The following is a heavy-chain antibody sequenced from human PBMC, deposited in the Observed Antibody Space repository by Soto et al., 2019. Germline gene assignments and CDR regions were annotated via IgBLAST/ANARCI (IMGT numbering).Heavy chain of an antibody. CDR2: IYSGGST. CDR1: GFTVSSNY. J-gene: IGHJ4*02. D-gene: IGHD6-13*01. V-gene: IGHV3-53*04. Sequence: EVQLVESGGGLVQPGGSLRLSCAASGFTVSSNYMSWVRQAPGKGLEWVSVIYSGGSTYYADSVKGRFTISRHNSKNTLYLQMNSLRAEDTAVYYCARGYSSSWRHFDYWGKGTLVTVSP. CDR3: ARGYSSSWRHFDY.